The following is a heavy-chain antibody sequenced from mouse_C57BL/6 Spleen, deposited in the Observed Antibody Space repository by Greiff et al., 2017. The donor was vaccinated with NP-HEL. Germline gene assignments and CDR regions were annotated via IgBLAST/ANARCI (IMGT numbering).Heavy chain of an antibody. J-gene: IGHJ1*03. Sequence: EVKLMESGPGLVKPSQSLSLTCSVTGYSITSGYYWNWIRQFPGNKLEWMGYISYDGSNNYNPSLKNRISITRDTSKNQFFLKLNSVTTEDTATYYCARPHYYGSVYWYFDVWGTGTTVTVSS. CDR3: ARPHYYGSVYWYFDV. CDR1: GYSITSGYY. D-gene: IGHD1-1*01. CDR2: ISYDGSN. V-gene: IGHV3-6*01.